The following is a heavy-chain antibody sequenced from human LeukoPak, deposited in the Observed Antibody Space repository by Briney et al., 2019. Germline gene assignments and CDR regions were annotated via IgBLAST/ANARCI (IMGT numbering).Heavy chain of an antibody. D-gene: IGHD3-22*01. J-gene: IGHJ3*02. CDR2: INPNSGGT. CDR3: ARDSPTSYYYDSSGIGEAFDI. Sequence: ASVKVSCKASGYTFTGYYMHWVRQAPGQGLEWMGWINPNSGGTNYAQKLQGRVTMTTDTSTSTAYMELRSLRSDDTAVYYCARDSPTSYYYDSSGIGEAFDIWGQGTMVTVSS. V-gene: IGHV1-2*02. CDR1: GYTFTGYY.